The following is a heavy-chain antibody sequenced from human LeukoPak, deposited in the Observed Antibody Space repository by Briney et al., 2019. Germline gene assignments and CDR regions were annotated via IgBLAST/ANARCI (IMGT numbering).Heavy chain of an antibody. J-gene: IGHJ3*02. CDR1: GDSISSSNYY. V-gene: IGHV4-39*01. D-gene: IGHD5-18*01. CDR3: ARQRGGPRGYSYMDAIEGLFAFDI. CDR2: VFFSGST. Sequence: SETLSLTCTVSGDSISSSNYYWGWIRQPPGKGLEWIGSVFFSGSTYYNPSLKSRVTISVDTSKNQFSLKLSSVTAADTAVYYCARQRGGPRGYSYMDAIEGLFAFDIWGQGTMVTVSS.